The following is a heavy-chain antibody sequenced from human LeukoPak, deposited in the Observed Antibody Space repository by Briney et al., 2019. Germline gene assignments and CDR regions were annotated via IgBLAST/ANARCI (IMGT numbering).Heavy chain of an antibody. CDR1: GGSFSGYY. CDR2: INHSGST. V-gene: IGHV4-34*01. D-gene: IGHD2-15*01. CDR3: ARGRFLGYCSGGSCYYFDY. J-gene: IGHJ4*02. Sequence: SETLSLTCAGYGGSFSGYYWSWIRQPPGKGLEWIGEINHSGSTNYNPSLKSRVTISVDTSKNQFSLKLSSVTAADTAVYYCARGRFLGYCSGGSCYYFDYWGQGTLVTVSS.